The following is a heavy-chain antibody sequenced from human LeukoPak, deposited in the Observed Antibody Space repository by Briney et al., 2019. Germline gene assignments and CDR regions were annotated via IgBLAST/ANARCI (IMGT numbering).Heavy chain of an antibody. V-gene: IGHV3-21*01. D-gene: IGHD3-16*02. CDR1: GFTFSIYA. CDR2: ISSSSSYI. J-gene: IGHJ4*02. CDR3: ARAYDYVWGSYRYSFDY. Sequence: GGSLRLSCAGSGFTFSIYAMSWVRQAPGKGLEWVSSISSSSSYIYYADSVKGRFTISRDNAKNSLYLQMNSLRAEDTAVYYCARAYDYVWGSYRYSFDYWGQGTLVTVSS.